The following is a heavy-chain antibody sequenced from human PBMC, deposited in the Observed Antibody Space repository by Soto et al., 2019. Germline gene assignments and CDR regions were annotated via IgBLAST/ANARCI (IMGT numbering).Heavy chain of an antibody. Sequence: PTLVHPTQTLTLTCTFSEFSLSSSGMCVSWIRQPPGKALEWLALIDWNDHKYYSTSQRTRLTISKDTSKNQVFLTMANIDPVDTAMYFCARIRSGHEFGGVIVPYQFDPWGLGTLFTVSS. V-gene: IGHV2-70*01. CDR3: ARIRSGHEFGGVIVPYQFDP. J-gene: IGHJ5*02. CDR1: EFSLSSSGMC. D-gene: IGHD3-16*01. CDR2: IDWNDHK.